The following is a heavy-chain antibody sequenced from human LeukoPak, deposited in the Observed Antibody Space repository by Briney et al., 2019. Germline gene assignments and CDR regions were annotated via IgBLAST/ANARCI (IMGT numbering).Heavy chain of an antibody. V-gene: IGHV4-39*01. J-gene: IGHJ4*02. CDR3: ARQEYQLLPIDY. CDR2: IYYSGST. Sequence: SETLSLTCTVSGGSISSSSYYWGWIRQPPGKGLEWIGSIYYSGSTYYNPSLKSRVTISVDTSKNQFSLKLSSVTAADTAVYHCARQEYQLLPIDYWGQGTLVTVSS. CDR1: GGSISSSSYY. D-gene: IGHD2-2*01.